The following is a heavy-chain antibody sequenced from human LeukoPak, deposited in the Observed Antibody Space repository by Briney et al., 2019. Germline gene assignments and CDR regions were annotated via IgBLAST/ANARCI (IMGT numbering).Heavy chain of an antibody. CDR3: AREIFWSGYYSNLHFDY. CDR1: GFTVSSNE. J-gene: IGHJ4*02. V-gene: IGHV3-21*01. D-gene: IGHD3-3*01. CDR2: ISSSSTYI. Sequence: GGSLRLSCAASGFTVSSNEMSWVRQAPGKGLEWVSSISSSSTYIYYADSVKGRFTISRDNAKNSLYLQMNSLRAEDTAVYYCAREIFWSGYYSNLHFDYWGQGTLVTVSS.